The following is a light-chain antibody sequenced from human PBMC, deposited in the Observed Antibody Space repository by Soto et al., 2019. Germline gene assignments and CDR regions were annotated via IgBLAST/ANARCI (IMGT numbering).Light chain of an antibody. J-gene: IGKJ4*01. CDR1: QSVSSN. CDR3: QQYNNWPLT. CDR2: GAS. Sequence: EIVMTQSPATLSVSPGERATLSCRASQSVSSNLAWYQQNPGQAPRLLIYGASTRATNIPARFSGSGSGTYFTLTISSLQSEDFAVYYCQQYNNWPLTFGGGTKVEIK. V-gene: IGKV3-15*01.